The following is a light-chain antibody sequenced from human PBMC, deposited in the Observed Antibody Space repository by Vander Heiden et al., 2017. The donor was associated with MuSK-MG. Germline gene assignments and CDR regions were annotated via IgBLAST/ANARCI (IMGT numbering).Light chain of an antibody. Sequence: QSALTQPRSVSGSPGQSVTISCTGTSSDVGGYNYVSWYQQHPGKAPKLIIYDVSKRPSGVPDRFSGSTSGNTASLTISGLQAEDEADYYCCSYAGSYGVFGGGTKLTVL. CDR1: SSDVGGYNY. CDR2: DVS. J-gene: IGLJ2*01. CDR3: CSYAGSYGV. V-gene: IGLV2-11*01.